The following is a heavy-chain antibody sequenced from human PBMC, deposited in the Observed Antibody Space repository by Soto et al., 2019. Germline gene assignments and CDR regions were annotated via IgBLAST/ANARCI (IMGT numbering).Heavy chain of an antibody. V-gene: IGHV3-21*01. CDR3: ARGRDGYCSSTSCYEAHDAFDI. D-gene: IGHD2-2*01. CDR2: ISSSSSYI. Sequence: GGSLRLSCAASGFTFSSYSMNWVRQAPGKGLEWVSSISSSSSYIYYADSVKGRFTISRDNAKNSLYLQMNSLRAEDTAVYYCARGRDGYCSSTSCYEAHDAFDIWGQGTMVTVSS. CDR1: GFTFSSYS. J-gene: IGHJ3*02.